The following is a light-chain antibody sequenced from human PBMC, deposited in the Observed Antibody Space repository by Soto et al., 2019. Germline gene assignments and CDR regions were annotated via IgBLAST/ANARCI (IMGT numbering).Light chain of an antibody. V-gene: IGKV3-20*01. CDR1: QSVNSNY. CDR3: QQYGSSPRT. CDR2: GAS. J-gene: IGKJ2*01. Sequence: EIVLTQSPGALSLSPGERATLSCRASQSVNSNYLAWYQQKPGQAPRLLIYGASSRATGIPDRFSGSGSGTDFTLTINRLGPEDFAVYYCQQYGSSPRTFGQGTKLEIK.